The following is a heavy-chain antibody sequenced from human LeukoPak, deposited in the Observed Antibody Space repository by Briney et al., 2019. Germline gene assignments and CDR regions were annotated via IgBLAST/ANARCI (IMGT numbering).Heavy chain of an antibody. Sequence: GSLRLSCAASGLTFSSHWMHWVRQAPGKGLVWVSRINNDGSSTTYADHMSGRFTISRDNAKNMLYLQVNSLRAEDTAVYYCATQQGGLPAYWGQGTLVSVSS. CDR3: ATQQGGLPAY. V-gene: IGHV3-74*01. CDR1: GLTFSSHW. D-gene: IGHD6-13*01. J-gene: IGHJ4*02. CDR2: INNDGSST.